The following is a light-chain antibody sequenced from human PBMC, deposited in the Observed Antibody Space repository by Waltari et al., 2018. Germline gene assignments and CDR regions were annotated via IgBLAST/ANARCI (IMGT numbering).Light chain of an antibody. Sequence: EIVMTQSPATLSVSPGERATLSCRASQSVNTNLAWYQQKPGQAPRLLIAGASTRAPGIPSRFSGSGSGTDFTLTISSLGPEDFAVYYCQQRSNWPYTFGQGTKLEIK. CDR3: QQRSNWPYT. CDR2: GAS. V-gene: IGKV3-11*01. J-gene: IGKJ2*01. CDR1: QSVNTN.